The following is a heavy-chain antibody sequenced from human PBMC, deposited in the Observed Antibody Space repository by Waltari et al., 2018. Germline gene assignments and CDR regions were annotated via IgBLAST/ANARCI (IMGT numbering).Heavy chain of an antibody. Sequence: HSGSTNYNPSLKSRVTISVDKSKNQFSLKLSSVTAADTAVYYCAARYSSGWYSTLYWGQGNLVTVSS. J-gene: IGHJ4*02. CDR3: AARYSSGWYSTLY. CDR2: HSGST. V-gene: IGHV4-4*02. D-gene: IGHD6-19*01.